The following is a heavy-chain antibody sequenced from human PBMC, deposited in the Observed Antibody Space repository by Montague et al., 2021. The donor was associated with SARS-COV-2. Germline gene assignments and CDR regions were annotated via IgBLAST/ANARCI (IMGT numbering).Heavy chain of an antibody. CDR1: GGSISSGGYY. CDR2: IYYSGST. V-gene: IGHV4-39*01. Sequence: SETLSLTCTVSGGSISSGGYYWSWIRQHPGKGLEWIGSIYYSGSTYYNPSLESRVTISVDTSKNQFSLKLSSVTAADTAVYYRARKEMKYSSIWSTGGNWFDPWGQGTLVTVSS. D-gene: IGHD6-13*01. J-gene: IGHJ5*02. CDR3: ARKEMKYSSIWSTGGNWFDP.